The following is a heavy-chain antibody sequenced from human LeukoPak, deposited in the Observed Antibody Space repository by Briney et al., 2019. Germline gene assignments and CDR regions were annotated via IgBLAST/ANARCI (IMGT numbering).Heavy chain of an antibody. CDR2: ISSSGSTI. Sequence: PGGSLRLSCAASGFTFSDYYMSWIRQAPGKGLEWVSYISSSGSTIYYADSVKGRFTILRDNAKNSLYLQMNSLRAEDTALYYCARVWGYDFWSGYYTGHYFDYWGQGTLVTVSS. V-gene: IGHV3-11*01. D-gene: IGHD3-3*01. CDR3: ARVWGYDFWSGYYTGHYFDY. J-gene: IGHJ4*02. CDR1: GFTFSDYY.